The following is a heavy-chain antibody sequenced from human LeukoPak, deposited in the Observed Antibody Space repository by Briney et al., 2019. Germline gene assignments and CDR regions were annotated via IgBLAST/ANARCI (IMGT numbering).Heavy chain of an antibody. CDR1: GYTFTSYY. V-gene: IGHV1-46*01. CDR3: ARVGQKAPRGNWFDP. Sequence: ASVTVSCKASGYTFTSYYMHWVRQAPGQGLEWMGIINPSGGSTSYAQKFQGRVTMTRDTSTSTVYMELSSLRSEDTAVYYCARVGQKAPRGNWFDPWGQGTLVTVSS. CDR2: INPSGGST. J-gene: IGHJ5*02. D-gene: IGHD1-26*01.